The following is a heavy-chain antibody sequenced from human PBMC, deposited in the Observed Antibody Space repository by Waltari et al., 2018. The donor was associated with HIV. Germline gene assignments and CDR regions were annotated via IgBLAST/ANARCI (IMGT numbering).Heavy chain of an antibody. CDR3: AKESIQLWCFDY. J-gene: IGHJ4*02. CDR2: ISWNSGSI. Sequence: EVQLVESGGGLVQPGRSLRLSCAASGFTFDDYAMHWVRQAPGKGLEWVSGISWNSGSIGYADSVKGRFTISRDNAKNSLYLQMNSLRAEDTALYYCAKESIQLWCFDYWGQGTLVTVSS. CDR1: GFTFDDYA. V-gene: IGHV3-9*01. D-gene: IGHD5-18*01.